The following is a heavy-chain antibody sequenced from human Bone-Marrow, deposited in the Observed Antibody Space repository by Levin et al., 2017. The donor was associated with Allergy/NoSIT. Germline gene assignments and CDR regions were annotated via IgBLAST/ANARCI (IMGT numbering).Heavy chain of an antibody. V-gene: IGHV4-4*07. J-gene: IGHJ4*02. Sequence: SETLSLTCTVSGGSIRSYYWSWIRQPAGKGLEWIGRIFPSGTTSYNPSLKSRVTMSVDTSKNHFSLNLNSVTAADTAVYYCARLGIYRYFDYWGQGTLVTVSS. CDR1: GGSIRSYY. CDR2: IFPSGTT. CDR3: ARLGIYRYFDY. D-gene: IGHD1-14*01.